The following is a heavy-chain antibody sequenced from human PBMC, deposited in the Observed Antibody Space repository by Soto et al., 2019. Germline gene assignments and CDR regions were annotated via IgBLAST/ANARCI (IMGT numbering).Heavy chain of an antibody. CDR3: ARESGGTTATLDYYYFYMDV. CDR2: INPNSGRT. J-gene: IGHJ6*03. CDR1: GYAFSQFY. Sequence: QVQLVQSGAEVKKPGASVKVSCKASGYAFSQFYIHWMRQAPGQGLEWMGWINPNSGRTKFAQNFQGWVTMTRDTSIKTVYMELSGPKSDDTAVYYCARESGGTTATLDYYYFYMDVWGKGTTVTVSS. D-gene: IGHD4-17*01. V-gene: IGHV1-2*04.